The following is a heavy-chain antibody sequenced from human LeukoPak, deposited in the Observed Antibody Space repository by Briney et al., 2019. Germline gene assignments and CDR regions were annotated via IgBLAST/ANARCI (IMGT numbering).Heavy chain of an antibody. D-gene: IGHD6-19*01. J-gene: IGHJ1*01. V-gene: IGHV1-2*02. CDR2: IHPNSGDT. Sequence: GASVKVSCKASGYTFTGHYLHWVRQAPGQGLEWMGWIHPNSGDTNFAQRFQGRVTTTRDTSISTAYMELTSLRSDDTAVYYCARLATVPGWGQGTLVTVSS. CDR3: ARLATVPG. CDR1: GYTFTGHY.